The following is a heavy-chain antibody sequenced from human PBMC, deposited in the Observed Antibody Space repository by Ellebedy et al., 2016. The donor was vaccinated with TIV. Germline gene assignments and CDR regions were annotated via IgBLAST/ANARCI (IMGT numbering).Heavy chain of an antibody. J-gene: IGHJ4*02. D-gene: IGHD3-22*01. Sequence: ASVKVSCKASGGTFGNYAISWVRQAPGQGLEWLGRIIAIFDIRDYAQRFQGRVTITADQLGSPVYMELSRLTSEDAAVYYCARHSGYYWSYFDSWGQGTLVAVSP. CDR2: IIAIFDIR. V-gene: IGHV1-69*04. CDR1: GGTFGNYA. CDR3: ARHSGYYWSYFDS.